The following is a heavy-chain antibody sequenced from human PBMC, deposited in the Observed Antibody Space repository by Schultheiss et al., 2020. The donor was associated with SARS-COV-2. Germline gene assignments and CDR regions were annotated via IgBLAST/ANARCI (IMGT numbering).Heavy chain of an antibody. J-gene: IGHJ4*02. Sequence: SETLSLTCTVSGGSISSYYWSWIRQPAGKGLEWIGRIYTSGSTNYNPSLKSRVTISVDTSKNQFSLKLSSVTAADTAVYYCARDPQWGGSSGFDYWGQGTLVTVSS. D-gene: IGHD6-19*01. CDR1: GGSISSYY. CDR3: ARDPQWGGSSGFDY. V-gene: IGHV4-4*07. CDR2: IYTSGST.